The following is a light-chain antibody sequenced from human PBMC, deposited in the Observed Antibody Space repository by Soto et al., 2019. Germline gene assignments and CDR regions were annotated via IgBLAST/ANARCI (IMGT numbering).Light chain of an antibody. CDR3: ATYYIWPPLT. CDR2: GAS. Sequence: RATLSCRASPSVSSSSLAWYHQKPGQAPRLLLYGASSRATGIPDRFSGSGSGTEFTLPISSLQSEDFAVHYCATYYIWPPLTFGPRT. J-gene: IGKJ3*01. V-gene: IGKV3D-15*01. CDR1: PSVSSS.